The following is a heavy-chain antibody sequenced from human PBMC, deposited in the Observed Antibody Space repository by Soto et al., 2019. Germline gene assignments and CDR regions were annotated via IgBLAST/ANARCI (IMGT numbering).Heavy chain of an antibody. D-gene: IGHD2-15*01. CDR3: ASNVAADDDLDV. J-gene: IGHJ3*01. Sequence: SETLSLTCAVSGGSISSGGYSWTWIRQPPGKGLEWIGYIYHSGNTYYNPSLKSRVTISGDRSKNQFTLNLSSVTAADTAVYYCASNVAADDDLDVWVHGTMVTVSS. CDR1: GGSISSGGYS. V-gene: IGHV4-30-2*01. CDR2: IYHSGNT.